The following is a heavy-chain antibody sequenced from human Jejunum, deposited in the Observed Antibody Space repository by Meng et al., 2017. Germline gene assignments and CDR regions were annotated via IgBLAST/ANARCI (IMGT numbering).Heavy chain of an antibody. J-gene: IGHJ4*02. CDR3: AYERTNSYYFDY. CDR1: WVSVSSNSAA. CDR2: TYYRSKWYN. Sequence: LHHPGPGLVKPSQPLSLTCATSWVSVSSNSAAWSWIRQSPSRGLEWLGRTYYRSKWYNDYAISVKGRITINPDTSKNQFSLQLNSVTPEDTAVYYCAYERTNSYYFDYWGQGTLVTVSS. D-gene: IGHD2-8*01. V-gene: IGHV6-1*01.